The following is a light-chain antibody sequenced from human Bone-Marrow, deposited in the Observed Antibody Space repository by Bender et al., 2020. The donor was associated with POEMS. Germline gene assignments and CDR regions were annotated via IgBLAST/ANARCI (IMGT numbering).Light chain of an antibody. Sequence: QSALTQPASVSGSPGQSIAISCTGTSRDVGSYSLVSWYQQHSGKAPKLMIYEGSERPSGVSNRFSGSKSGNTASLTISGLRAEDEADYYCCSYAGGGTYVFGTGTKVTVL. CDR3: CSYAGGGTYV. J-gene: IGLJ1*01. CDR1: SRDVGSYSL. V-gene: IGLV2-23*01. CDR2: EGS.